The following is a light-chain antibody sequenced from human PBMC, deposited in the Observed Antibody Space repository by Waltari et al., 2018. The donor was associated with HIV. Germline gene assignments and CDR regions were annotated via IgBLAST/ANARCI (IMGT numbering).Light chain of an antibody. CDR2: EVN. CDR3: SSYTSSITLV. Sequence: QSALTQPASLSGSPGQSLTISCDGTSNDVGGYNYVSWYQQHPGKAPKLMICEVNNRPSGVSSRFSGSKSGNTAYLTISGLQAEDEADYYCSSYTSSITLVFGGGTKVTVL. V-gene: IGLV2-14*01. CDR1: SNDVGGYNY. J-gene: IGLJ2*01.